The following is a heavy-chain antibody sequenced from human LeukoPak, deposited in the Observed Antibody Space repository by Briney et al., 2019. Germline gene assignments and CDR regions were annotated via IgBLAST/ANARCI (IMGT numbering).Heavy chain of an antibody. CDR3: AGPWGSFDY. V-gene: IGHV4-59*08. Sequence: SETLSLTCTVSGGSMNSYYWSWSRQPPGKGLEWIGYIYYSGSTFYNPSLKSRVTISLDTSKNQFSLKLSSVTAADTAVYYCAGPWGSFDYWGQGTLVTVSS. CDR1: GGSMNSYY. CDR2: IYYSGST. D-gene: IGHD7-27*01. J-gene: IGHJ4*02.